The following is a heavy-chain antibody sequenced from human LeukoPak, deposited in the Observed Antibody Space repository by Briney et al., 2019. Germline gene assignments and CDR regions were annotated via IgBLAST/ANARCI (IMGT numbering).Heavy chain of an antibody. Sequence: SVEGRFTISRDNAKNSLYLQMNSLRAEDTAVYYCARVVFGSGGSWGAFDIWGQGTMVTVSS. V-gene: IGHV3-48*03. J-gene: IGHJ3*02. D-gene: IGHD2-15*01. CDR3: ARVVFGSGGSWGAFDI.